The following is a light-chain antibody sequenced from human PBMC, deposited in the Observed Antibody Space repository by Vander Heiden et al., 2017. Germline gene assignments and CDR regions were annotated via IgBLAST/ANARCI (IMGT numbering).Light chain of an antibody. CDR2: GAS. CDR3: QQDDNLPIT. CDR1: QSVSSSY. V-gene: IGKV3D-7*01. J-gene: IGKJ4*01. Sequence: EIVMTQSPATLSLSPGERATLSCRASQSVSSSYLSWYQQKPGQAPRLLIYGASTRATGIPARFSGSGSGTDFTLTISSLQPEDFAVYYCQQDDNLPITFGGGTKVEIK.